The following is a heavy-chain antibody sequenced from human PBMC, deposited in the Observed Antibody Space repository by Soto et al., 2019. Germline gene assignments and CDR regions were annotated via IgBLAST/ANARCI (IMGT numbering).Heavy chain of an antibody. CDR3: VEGWNDF. J-gene: IGHJ4*02. CDR1: RFMFSSAW. CDR2: IKAKIDGETT. V-gene: IGHV3-15*01. D-gene: IGHD1-1*01. Sequence: EVYLVESGGDLVEPGGSLRLSCEASRFMFSSAWMSWVRQAPGKGLEWVGRIKAKIDGETTDYAEFVQGRLIISRDDSKNTVFLEMNNLKTEDTAVYFCVEGWNDFWGQGTLVTVSS.